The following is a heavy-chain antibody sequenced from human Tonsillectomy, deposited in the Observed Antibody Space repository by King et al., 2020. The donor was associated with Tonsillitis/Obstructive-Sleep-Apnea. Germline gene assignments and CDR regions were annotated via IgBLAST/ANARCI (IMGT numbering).Heavy chain of an antibody. V-gene: IGHV4-59*01. D-gene: IGHD2-21*01. Sequence: VQLQESGPGLVKPSETLSLTCTVSGGSISSYYWSWIRQPPGKGLEWIGYIYYSGSTNYNPSLKRRVTISVDTSKNQFSLRLSSVTAADTAVYFCARVTAVKRLTDVALFYYGMDVWGQGTTVTVSS. CDR3: ARVTAVKRLTDVALFYYGMDV. CDR2: IYYSGST. CDR1: GGSISSYY. J-gene: IGHJ6*02.